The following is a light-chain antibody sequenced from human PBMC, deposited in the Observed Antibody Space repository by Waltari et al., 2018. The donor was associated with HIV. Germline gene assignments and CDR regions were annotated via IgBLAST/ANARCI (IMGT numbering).Light chain of an antibody. CDR1: QSVGLN. V-gene: IGKV3-15*01. Sequence: DIVLKQSPATLSVSPGVRATLSCRASQSVGLNLAWYQQRPGQPPKLLVYGASTRTSDTSTRFSARGSGTEFTLTITSIRPEDFATYFCQQYDVWPLTFGGGT. J-gene: IGKJ4*01. CDR2: GAS. CDR3: QQYDVWPLT.